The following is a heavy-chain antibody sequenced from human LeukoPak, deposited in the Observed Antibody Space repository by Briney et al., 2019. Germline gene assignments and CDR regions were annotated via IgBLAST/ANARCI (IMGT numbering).Heavy chain of an antibody. Sequence: GASVKVSCKASGYSFTGYYMNWVRQAPGQGLEWMGWINPNSGGTNYAQKFQGRVTMTRNTSISTAYMELSSLRSEDTAVYYCARGLRSSSGAWGQGALVTVSS. CDR1: GYSFTGYY. J-gene: IGHJ5*02. D-gene: IGHD3-22*01. V-gene: IGHV1-2*02. CDR3: ARGLRSSSGA. CDR2: INPNSGGT.